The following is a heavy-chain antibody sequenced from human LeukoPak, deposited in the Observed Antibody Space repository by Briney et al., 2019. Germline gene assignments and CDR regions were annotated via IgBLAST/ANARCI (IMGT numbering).Heavy chain of an antibody. J-gene: IGHJ6*03. CDR3: ARESGTISGGYYYYYMDV. CDR2: IYTSGST. D-gene: IGHD3-10*01. CDR1: GGSISSYY. V-gene: IGHV4-4*07. Sequence: PSETLSLTCTVSGGSISSYYWSWIRQPAGKGLEWIGRIYTSGSTNYNPSLKSRVTMSVDTSKNQFSLKLSSVTAADTAVYYCARESGTISGGYYYYYMDVWGKGTTVTVSS.